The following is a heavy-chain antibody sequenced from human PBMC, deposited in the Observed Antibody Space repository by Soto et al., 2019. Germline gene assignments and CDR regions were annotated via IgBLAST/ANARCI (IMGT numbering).Heavy chain of an antibody. V-gene: IGHV4-39*01. CDR1: GGSISSSSYY. Sequence: SETLSLTCTVSGGSISSSSYYWGWIRQPPGKGLEWIGSIYYSGSTYYNPSLKSRVTISVDTSKNQFSLKLSSVTAADTAVYYCARHGGGKYCYDSSGYYYDYWGQGTLVTVSS. D-gene: IGHD3-22*01. CDR3: ARHGGGKYCYDSSGYYYDY. J-gene: IGHJ4*02. CDR2: IYYSGST.